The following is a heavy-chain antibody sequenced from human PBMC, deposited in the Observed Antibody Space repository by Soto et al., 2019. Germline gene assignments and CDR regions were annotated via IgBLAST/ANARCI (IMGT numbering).Heavy chain of an antibody. D-gene: IGHD7-27*01. CDR3: ARVLNWGFMYYFDY. CDR1: GGSISSGDYY. Sequence: TLSLTCTVSGGSISSGDYYWSWIRQPPGKGLEWIGYIYYSGSTYYNPSLKSRVTISVDTSKNQFSLKLSSVTAADTAVYYCARVLNWGFMYYFDYWGQGTLVTVSS. CDR2: IYYSGST. V-gene: IGHV4-30-4*01. J-gene: IGHJ4*02.